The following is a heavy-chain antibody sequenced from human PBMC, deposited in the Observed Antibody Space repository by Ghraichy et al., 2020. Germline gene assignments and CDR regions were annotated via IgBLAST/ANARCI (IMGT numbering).Heavy chain of an antibody. V-gene: IGHV3-9*01. D-gene: IGHD6-13*01. Sequence: SLNISCAASGFTFDDYAMHWVRQAPGKGLEWVSGISWNSGSIGYADSVKGRFTISRDNAKNSLYLQMNSLRAEDTALYYCAKDIFSGIAAAGFDYWGQGTLVTVSS. J-gene: IGHJ4*02. CDR3: AKDIFSGIAAAGFDY. CDR1: GFTFDDYA. CDR2: ISWNSGSI.